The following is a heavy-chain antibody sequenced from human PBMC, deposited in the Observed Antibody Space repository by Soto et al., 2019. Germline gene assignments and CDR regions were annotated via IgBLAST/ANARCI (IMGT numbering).Heavy chain of an antibody. Sequence: GASVKASFKAAGYTFTSYYMHWVRQAPGQGLEWMGIINPSGGSTSYAQKFQGRVTMTRDTSTSTVYMELSRLRSEDTAVYYCARSTYGDYYGGTIDYWGQGTPV. J-gene: IGHJ4*02. CDR2: INPSGGST. CDR3: ARSTYGDYYGGTIDY. V-gene: IGHV1-46*01. CDR1: GYTFTSYY. D-gene: IGHD4-17*01.